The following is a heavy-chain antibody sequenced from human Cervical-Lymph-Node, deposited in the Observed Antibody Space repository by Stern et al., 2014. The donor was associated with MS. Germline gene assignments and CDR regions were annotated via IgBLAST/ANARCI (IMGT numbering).Heavy chain of an antibody. CDR2: IYDRGST. D-gene: IGHD6-19*01. CDR3: ARSGVAVRDFDY. CDR1: GGSLNGYY. Sequence: QVQLQQWGAGLLKPSETLSLTCAVSGGSLNGYYWSWIRQTPGTGLEWLGEIYDRGSTDYNPSLKSRLTMSLATSTNHFSLKLASVTAADTAVYYCARSGVAVRDFDYWGQGTLVAVSS. J-gene: IGHJ4*02. V-gene: IGHV4-34*01.